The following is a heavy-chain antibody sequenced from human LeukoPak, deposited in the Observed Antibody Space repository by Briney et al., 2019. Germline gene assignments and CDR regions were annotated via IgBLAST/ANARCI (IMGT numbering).Heavy chain of an antibody. CDR3: ARAFKAYCGGDCPEASAFDI. V-gene: IGHV3-30-3*01. D-gene: IGHD2-21*02. CDR1: GFTFSSYA. Sequence: PGGSLRLSCAASGFTFSSYAMHWVRQAPGKGLEWVAVISYDGSNKYYADSVKGRFTISGDNSKNTLYLQMNSLRAEDTAVYYCARAFKAYCGGDCPEASAFDIWGQGTMVTVSS. J-gene: IGHJ3*02. CDR2: ISYDGSNK.